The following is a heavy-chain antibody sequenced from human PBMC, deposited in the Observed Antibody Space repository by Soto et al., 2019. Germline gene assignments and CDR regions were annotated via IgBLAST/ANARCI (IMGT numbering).Heavy chain of an antibody. D-gene: IGHD4-17*01. Sequence: QVQLQESGPRLVKPSQTLSLTCTVSGGSISTGGYYWTWIRQHPGKVLEWIGYIYYSASTYYNPPVKSRVTISVDTSKNQFSLKLGSVTAADSAVYYCARGLSVNLFANWGQGTLVTVSS. J-gene: IGHJ4*02. V-gene: IGHV4-31*03. CDR2: IYYSAST. CDR1: GGSISTGGYY. CDR3: ARGLSVNLFAN.